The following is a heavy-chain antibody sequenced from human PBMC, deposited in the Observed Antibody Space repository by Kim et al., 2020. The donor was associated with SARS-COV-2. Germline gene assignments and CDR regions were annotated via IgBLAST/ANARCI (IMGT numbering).Heavy chain of an antibody. D-gene: IGHD6-19*01. J-gene: IGHJ4*01. CDR1: GGSISSSSYY. CDR3: ARHVDLRRAVAGPYYF. Sequence: SETLSPTCTVSGGSISSSSYYWGWIRQPPGKGLEWIGSIYYSGSTYYNPSLKSRVTISVDTSKNQFSLKLSSVTAADTAVYYCARHVDLRRAVAGPYYF. CDR2: IYYSGST. V-gene: IGHV4-39*01.